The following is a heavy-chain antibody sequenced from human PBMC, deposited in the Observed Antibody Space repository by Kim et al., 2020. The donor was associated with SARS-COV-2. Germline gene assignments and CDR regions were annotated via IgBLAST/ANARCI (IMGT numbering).Heavy chain of an antibody. CDR1: GFTFSSYA. V-gene: IGHV3-30-3*01. D-gene: IGHD1-26*01. J-gene: IGHJ4*02. CDR2: ISYDGSNK. CDR3: ARDGSRVGSSKYQTLYYFDY. Sequence: GGSLRLSCAASGFTFSSYAMHWVRQAPGKGLEWVAVISYDGSNKYYADSVKGRFTISRDNSKNTLYLQMNSLRAEDTAVYYCARDGSRVGSSKYQTLYYFDYWGQGTLVTVSS.